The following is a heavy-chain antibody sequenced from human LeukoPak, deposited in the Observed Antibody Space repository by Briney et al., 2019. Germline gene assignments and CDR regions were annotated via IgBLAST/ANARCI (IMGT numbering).Heavy chain of an antibody. D-gene: IGHD1-14*01. Sequence: PSETLSLTCTVSGGAQSCDYWRWIRQPPGKGLDWIGYIYYSGSTNYNPSLKSRVTISVDTSKNQFSLKLSSVTAADTAVYYCAREKDRGDAFDIWGQGTMVTVSS. J-gene: IGHJ3*02. CDR2: IYYSGST. V-gene: IGHV4-59*01. CDR3: AREKDRGDAFDI. CDR1: GGAQSCDY.